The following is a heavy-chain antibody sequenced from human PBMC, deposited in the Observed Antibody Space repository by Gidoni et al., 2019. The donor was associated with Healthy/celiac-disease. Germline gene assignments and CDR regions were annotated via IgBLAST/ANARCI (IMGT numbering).Heavy chain of an antibody. CDR3: ARDPAVPDAFDI. J-gene: IGHJ3*02. D-gene: IGHD6-19*01. CDR1: GGAISSGGYY. V-gene: IGHV4-31*03. CDR2: IYYSGST. Sequence: QVQLQESVPGLAEPSQTLSLTCTVSGGAISSGGYYWSWIRQHPGKGLEWIGYIYYSGSTYYNPSLKSRVTISVDTSKNQFSLKLSSVPAADTAVYYCARDPAVPDAFDIWGQGTMVTVSS.